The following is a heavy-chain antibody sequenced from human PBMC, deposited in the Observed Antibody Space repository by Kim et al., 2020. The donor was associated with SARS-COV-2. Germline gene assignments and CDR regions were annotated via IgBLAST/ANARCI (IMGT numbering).Heavy chain of an antibody. D-gene: IGHD3-22*01. V-gene: IGHV4-59*11. CDR1: GVSFSSHS. J-gene: IGHJ5*02. CDR2: ISYSRNT. CDR3: ARDVDSSGLCWLDP. Sequence: SETLSLTCSVSGVSFSSHSWSWIRQPPGKGPEWIASISYSRNTNYNPSLKSRVTISVDTSKNQFSLKLRSVTAADTAVYYCARDVDSSGLCWLDPWGQGTLVTVSS.